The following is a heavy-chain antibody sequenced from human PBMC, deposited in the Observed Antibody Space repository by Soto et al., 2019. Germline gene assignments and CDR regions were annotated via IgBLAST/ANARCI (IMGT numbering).Heavy chain of an antibody. CDR1: GGSLSDYF. J-gene: IGHJ6*03. V-gene: IGHV4-34*01. D-gene: IGHD2-21*01. CDR2: INHLGSI. CDR3: ARGGISHWAYFYYMDV. Sequence: SETLSLTCVVSGGSLSDYFWSWIRQPPGMALEWIGEINHLGSINYNPSLKSRVTMSVDTSKNQFSLTLDSVTAADTATYYCARGGISHWAYFYYMDVWDRGTTVTVS.